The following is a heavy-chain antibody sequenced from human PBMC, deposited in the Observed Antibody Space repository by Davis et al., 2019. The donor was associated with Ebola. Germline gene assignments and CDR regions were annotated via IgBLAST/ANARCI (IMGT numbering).Heavy chain of an antibody. CDR1: GYTFTGYY. Sequence: ASVTVSCKASGYTFTGYYMHWVRQAPGQGLEWMGWINPNSGGTNYAQTFQGRVTMTRDTSISTAYMELSRLRSDDTAVYYCARDRPAAIRSVNWFDPWGQGTLVTVSS. D-gene: IGHD2-2*02. CDR3: ARDRPAAIRSVNWFDP. CDR2: INPNSGGT. V-gene: IGHV1-2*02. J-gene: IGHJ5*02.